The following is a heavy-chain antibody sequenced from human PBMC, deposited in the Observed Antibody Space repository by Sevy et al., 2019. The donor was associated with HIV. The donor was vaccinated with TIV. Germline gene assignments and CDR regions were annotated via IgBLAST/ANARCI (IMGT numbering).Heavy chain of an antibody. CDR3: VRVYYYDYSGPGY. Sequence: ASVKVSCKASGYTFTNYYIHWVRQAPGEGLEWMGVINPSGGSTCNAQKFQGRVAMTRDTSTSTVYMELSSLRSEDTAVYYCVRVYYYDYSGPGYWGQGTLVTVSS. CDR1: GYTFTNYY. V-gene: IGHV1-46*01. D-gene: IGHD3-22*01. J-gene: IGHJ4*02. CDR2: INPSGGST.